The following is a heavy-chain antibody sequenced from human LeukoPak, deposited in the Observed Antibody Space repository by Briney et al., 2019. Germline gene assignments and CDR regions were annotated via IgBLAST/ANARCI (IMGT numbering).Heavy chain of an antibody. Sequence: PSETLSLTCRVSGGSISSYYWSWIRQPPGKGLEWIGYIYYSGSTNYNPSLKSRVTISVDTSKNQFSLKLSSVTAADTAVYYCARHAYYDFWSGLIGYFDYWGQGTLVTVSS. CDR1: GGSISSYY. CDR2: IYYSGST. J-gene: IGHJ4*02. CDR3: ARHAYYDFWSGLIGYFDY. D-gene: IGHD3-3*01. V-gene: IGHV4-59*08.